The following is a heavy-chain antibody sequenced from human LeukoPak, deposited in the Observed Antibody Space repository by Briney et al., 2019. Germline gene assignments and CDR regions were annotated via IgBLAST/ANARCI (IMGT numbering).Heavy chain of an antibody. V-gene: IGHV1-18*01. CDR3: ARSSRFDWLLYFDS. CDR1: GYTFTSYG. CDR2: ISGYNGNT. J-gene: IGHJ4*02. Sequence: ASVKVSCKASGYTFTSYGINCVRQAPGQGLEWMGWISGYNGNTIYAENVQGRVTMTTDTSTSTAYIELGSLRSDDTAVFYCARSSRFDWLLYFDSWGQGTLVTVSS. D-gene: IGHD3-9*01.